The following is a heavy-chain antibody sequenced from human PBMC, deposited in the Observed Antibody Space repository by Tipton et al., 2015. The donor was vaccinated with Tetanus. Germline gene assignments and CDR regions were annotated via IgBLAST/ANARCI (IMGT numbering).Heavy chain of an antibody. CDR2: IYYSGST. J-gene: IGHJ4*02. Sequence: TLSLTCTVSGGSISSGGYYWSWIRQHPGKGLEWIGDIYYSGSTYYNPSLKSRVTISVDTSKNQFSLKLNSVTAADTAVYYCAKGLYGSGSYWGQGTLVTVSS. D-gene: IGHD3-10*01. CDR1: GGSISSGGYY. CDR3: AKGLYGSGSY. V-gene: IGHV4-31*03.